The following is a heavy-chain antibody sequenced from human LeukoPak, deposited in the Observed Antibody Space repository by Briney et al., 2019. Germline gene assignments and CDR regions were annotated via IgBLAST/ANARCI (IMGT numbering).Heavy chain of an antibody. D-gene: IGHD6-19*01. Sequence: SVKVSCKASGSTFTSSAMQWVRQARGQRLEWIGWIVVGSGNTNYAQKFQERVTITRDMSTSTAYMELSSLRSEDTAVYYCAAVLDASPPEKPGIAVAGTDYWGQGTLVTVSS. V-gene: IGHV1-58*02. CDR2: IVVGSGNT. CDR1: GSTFTSSA. J-gene: IGHJ4*02. CDR3: AAVLDASPPEKPGIAVAGTDY.